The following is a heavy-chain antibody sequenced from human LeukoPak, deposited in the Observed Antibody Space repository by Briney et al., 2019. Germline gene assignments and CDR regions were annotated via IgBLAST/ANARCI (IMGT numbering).Heavy chain of an antibody. CDR2: SHYSGST. CDR1: GGSFSTYY. D-gene: IGHD3-22*01. V-gene: IGHV4-59*01. CDR3: ARAPRGESDAASGFYGMDV. J-gene: IGHJ6*02. Sequence: SETLSLTCSVSGGSFSTYYWTWIRQTPGQGLEWIGYSHYSGSTNYNPSLKSRVTISVDTSKNQFSLKLNSVTAADTAIYYCARAPRGESDAASGFYGMDVWGQGTTVAVSS.